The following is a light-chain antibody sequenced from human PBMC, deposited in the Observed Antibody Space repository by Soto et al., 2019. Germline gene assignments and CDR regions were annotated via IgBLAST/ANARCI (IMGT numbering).Light chain of an antibody. CDR1: SSNIGNND. CDR2: FDD. V-gene: IGLV1-36*01. J-gene: IGLJ3*02. Sequence: QSVLTQPPSVSEAPRQRVTISCSGSSSNIGNNDVNWYQQFPGKAPKLLIYFDDLLPSGVSDRFSGSRSGTSASLAISGLQSEDEADYYCAAWDDSVNGWVFGGGTKVTVL. CDR3: AAWDDSVNGWV.